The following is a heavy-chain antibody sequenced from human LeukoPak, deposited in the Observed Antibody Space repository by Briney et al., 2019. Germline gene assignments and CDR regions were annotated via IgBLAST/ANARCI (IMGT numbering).Heavy chain of an antibody. CDR2: ISGNGHQT. CDR3: AKDANYYDSSGYLMPFDY. Sequence: GGSRSLSCSASGFTFSRFAMTWVCQLPGRGLEWVSSISGNGHQTYYADSAKGRFSDYRDNSKNILYLHMDSLRADDSALYYCAKDANYYDSSGYLMPFDYWGQGTLVTVSS. CDR1: GFTFSRFA. V-gene: IGHV3-23*01. D-gene: IGHD3-22*01. J-gene: IGHJ4*02.